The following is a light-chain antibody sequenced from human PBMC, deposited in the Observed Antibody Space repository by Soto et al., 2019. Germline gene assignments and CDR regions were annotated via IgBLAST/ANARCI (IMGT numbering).Light chain of an antibody. Sequence: DIQMTQSPSSLSASVGDRVTITCRASQSISTYLYWYQQKPGKAPKLLIYAASSLQSGVPSRFSGSGSGTDFTLTISSLQPEDFATYHCQQSYSIPITFGQGKRLEIK. J-gene: IGKJ5*01. CDR2: AAS. V-gene: IGKV1-39*01. CDR3: QQSYSIPIT. CDR1: QSISTY.